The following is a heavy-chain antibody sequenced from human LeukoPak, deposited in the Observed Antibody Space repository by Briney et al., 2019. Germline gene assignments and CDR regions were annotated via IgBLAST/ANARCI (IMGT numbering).Heavy chain of an antibody. D-gene: IGHD3-10*01. V-gene: IGHV3-7*01. CDR3: TRDGDTVLARGYYYYMDV. CDR2: IKQDGSEK. Sequence: GGSLRLSCAVSGITFSSYWMTWVRQAPGKGLEWVANIKQDGSEKYYVDSVKGRFTISRDNAKNSLYLQMDSLRAEDTAVYYCTRDGDTVLARGYYYYMDVWGKGTTVTVSS. CDR1: GITFSSYW. J-gene: IGHJ6*03.